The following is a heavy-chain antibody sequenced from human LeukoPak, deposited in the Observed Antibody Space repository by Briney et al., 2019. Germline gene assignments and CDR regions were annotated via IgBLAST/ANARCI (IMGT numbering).Heavy chain of an antibody. CDR2: ISSSASTI. CDR1: ALTFSDYY. Sequence: GGPLRLSCGASALTFSDYYMSWFRQAPGKGLEWVSSISSSASTIYYADSAKGRFTVSRDNAKNSLYLQMNSLRAEDTAVYYCARESIDPYYYDSSGSVDYWGQGTLVTVSS. CDR3: ARESIDPYYYDSSGSVDY. D-gene: IGHD3-22*01. V-gene: IGHV3-11*01. J-gene: IGHJ4*02.